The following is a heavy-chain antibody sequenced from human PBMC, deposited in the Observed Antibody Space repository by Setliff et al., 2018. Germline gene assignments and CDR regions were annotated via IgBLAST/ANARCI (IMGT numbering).Heavy chain of an antibody. CDR2: VTTTGGFT. D-gene: IGHD1-1*01. V-gene: IGHV3-11*03. CDR1: GGSFSDYY. J-gene: IGHJ3*02. Sequence: LSLTCTVYGGSFSDYYWGWIRQPPGKGLEWLSYVTTTGGFTKEADSVRGRFSVSRDNSKKSVYLQINDLRAEDTALYFCAKGGDWDDQHYAFDIWGQGTMVTVSS. CDR3: AKGGDWDDQHYAFDI.